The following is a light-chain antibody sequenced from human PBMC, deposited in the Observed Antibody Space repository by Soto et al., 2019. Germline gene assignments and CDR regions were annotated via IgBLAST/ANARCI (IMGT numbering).Light chain of an antibody. CDR1: QSVRSNY. J-gene: IGKJ1*01. V-gene: IGKV3-20*01. CDR2: NSS. Sequence: EIVLTQSPGTLSLSPGERVTLSCRASQSVRSNYLAWYQQKPGQAPRLLIYNSSTRATGIPDRFSGSGSGTDFPLTISRLEPEDFALYYCQQYRDLPQTFGQGTQVEIK. CDR3: QQYRDLPQT.